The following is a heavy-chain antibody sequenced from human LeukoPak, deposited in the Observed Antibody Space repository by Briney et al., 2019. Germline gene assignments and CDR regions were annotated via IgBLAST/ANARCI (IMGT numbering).Heavy chain of an antibody. V-gene: IGHV4-61*02. D-gene: IGHD3-10*01. Sequence: SETLSLTCTVSGGSICSGSYYWSWIRQPAGKGLEWIGRIYTSGSTNYNPSLKSRVTISVDTSKNQFSLKLSSVTAADTAVYYCARAGGVWFGELLPYYFDYWGQGTLVTVSS. CDR3: ARAGGVWFGELLPYYFDY. J-gene: IGHJ4*02. CDR1: GGSICSGSYY. CDR2: IYTSGST.